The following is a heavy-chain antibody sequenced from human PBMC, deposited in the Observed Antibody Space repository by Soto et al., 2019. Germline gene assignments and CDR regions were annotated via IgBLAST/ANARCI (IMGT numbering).Heavy chain of an antibody. Sequence: KPSETLSLTCTVSGGSVNSGSHYWGWIRQSPGKGLEWIGRIYTSGSTNYNPSLKSRVTMSVDTSKNQYSLKLSSVTAADTAVYYCARDPGAYCSSTSCYGWFDPWGQGTLVTVSS. CDR2: IYTSGST. D-gene: IGHD2-2*01. CDR1: GGSVNSGSHY. V-gene: IGHV4-61*01. CDR3: ARDPGAYCSSTSCYGWFDP. J-gene: IGHJ5*02.